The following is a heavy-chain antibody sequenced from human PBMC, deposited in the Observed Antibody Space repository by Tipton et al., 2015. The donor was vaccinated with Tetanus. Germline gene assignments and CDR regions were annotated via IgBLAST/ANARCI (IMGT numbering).Heavy chain of an antibody. CDR1: GFSVSSSAYY. CDR3: ARRREWVATGTYGMDV. D-gene: IGHD5-12*01. Sequence: TLSLTCSVSGFSVSSSAYYWGWIRQPPGKGLEWIGRAYYSGTTKYNPALKSRVTISVDTSKNQFSLRLSSVTAADTAVYYCARRREWVATGTYGMDVWGQETTVTVSS. CDR2: AYYSGTT. V-gene: IGHV4-39*01. J-gene: IGHJ6*02.